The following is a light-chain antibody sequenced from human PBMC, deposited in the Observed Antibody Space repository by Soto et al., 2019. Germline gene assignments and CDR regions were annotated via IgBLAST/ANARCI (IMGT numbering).Light chain of an antibody. V-gene: IGLV2-14*01. CDR2: AVT. CDR3: SPYTTSSTWV. Sequence: QSALTQPASVSGSPGQTITIPCTGTSSDVSRYNYVSWYQQHPGKAPKLMIYAVTNRPSGVSNRFSGSKSGSTASLTISGLQAEDEADYYCSPYTTSSTWVFGGGTKLTVL. J-gene: IGLJ3*02. CDR1: SSDVSRYNY.